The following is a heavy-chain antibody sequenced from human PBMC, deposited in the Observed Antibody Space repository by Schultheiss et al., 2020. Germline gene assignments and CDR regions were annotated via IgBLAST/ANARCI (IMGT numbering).Heavy chain of an antibody. V-gene: IGHV4-30-4*01. CDR3: ARGDSYGSEGAFDI. CDR2: IYYSGST. J-gene: IGHJ3*02. Sequence: SETLSLTCTVSGGSISSGDYYWSWIRQPPGKGPEWIGYIYYSGSTYYNPSLKSRVTISVDTSKNQFSLKLSSVTAADTAVYYCARGDSYGSEGAFDIWGQGTTVTVSS. D-gene: IGHD5-18*01. CDR1: GGSISSGDYY.